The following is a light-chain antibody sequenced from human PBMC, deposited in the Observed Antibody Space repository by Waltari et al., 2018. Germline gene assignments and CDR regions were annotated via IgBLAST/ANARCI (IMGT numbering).Light chain of an antibody. Sequence: QSALTQPASVSGSPGQSITISCTGTSSYVGGYNYVSWYQQHPGKAPKLMIYDVTNRPSGVSNRFSGSKSGNTASLTISGLQAEDEADYYCSSYTSSGTGVLFGGGTKLSVL. V-gene: IGLV2-14*03. J-gene: IGLJ2*01. CDR3: SSYTSSGTGVL. CDR1: SSYVGGYNY. CDR2: DVT.